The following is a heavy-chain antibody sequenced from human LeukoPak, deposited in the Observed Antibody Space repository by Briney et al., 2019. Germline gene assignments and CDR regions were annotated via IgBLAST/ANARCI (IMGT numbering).Heavy chain of an antibody. CDR3: ARQSSSMVRGVLDY. Sequence: PGGSLRLSCAASGFTFSSYEMSWVRQAPGKGLEWIGSIYYSGSTYYNPSLKSRVTISVDTSKNQFSLKLSSVTAADTAVYYCARQSSSMVRGVLDYWGQGTLVTVSS. D-gene: IGHD3-10*01. V-gene: IGHV4-39*01. CDR1: GFTFSSYE. J-gene: IGHJ4*02. CDR2: IYYSGST.